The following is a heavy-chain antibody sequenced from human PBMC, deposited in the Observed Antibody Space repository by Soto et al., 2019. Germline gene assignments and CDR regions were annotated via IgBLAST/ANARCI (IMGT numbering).Heavy chain of an antibody. CDR1: GFTFSSYA. Sequence: QVQLVESGGGVVQPGRSLRLSCAASGFTFSSYAMHWVRQAPGKGLEWVAVISYDGSNKYYADSVKGRFTISRDNSKNTLYLQINSLRAEDTAVYYCARGGHSSSWYVDDWGPGTLVTVSS. J-gene: IGHJ4*02. D-gene: IGHD6-13*01. CDR2: ISYDGSNK. V-gene: IGHV3-30-3*01. CDR3: ARGGHSSSWYVDD.